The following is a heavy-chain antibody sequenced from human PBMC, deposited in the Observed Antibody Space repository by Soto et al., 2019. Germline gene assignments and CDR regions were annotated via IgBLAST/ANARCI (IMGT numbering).Heavy chain of an antibody. J-gene: IGHJ4*02. V-gene: IGHV4-34*01. CDR1: GGSFSGYY. D-gene: IGHD1-1*01. Sequence: QVQLQQWGAGLLKPSETLSLTCAVYGGSFSGYYWSWIRQPPGKGLEWIGEINHSGSTNYNPSLKIRVTISVDTSKTQFSLKLSSVTAADTAVYYCARGNELDYWGQGTLVTVS. CDR2: INHSGST. CDR3: ARGNELDY.